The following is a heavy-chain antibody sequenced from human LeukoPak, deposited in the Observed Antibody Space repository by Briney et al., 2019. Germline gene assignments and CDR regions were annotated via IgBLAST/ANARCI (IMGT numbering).Heavy chain of an antibody. D-gene: IGHD3-10*01. J-gene: IGHJ5*02. V-gene: IGHV3-7*01. CDR2: IKPDGSEK. CDR1: GFSFSNYW. CDR3: ARGLSGSPNWFDP. Sequence: PGGSLRLSCAASGFSFSNYWMSWARQAPGKGLEWVASIKPDGSEKYYVDSVKGRFTISRDNAINSLYLQMNSLRAEDTAVYYCARGLSGSPNWFDPWGQGTLVTVSS.